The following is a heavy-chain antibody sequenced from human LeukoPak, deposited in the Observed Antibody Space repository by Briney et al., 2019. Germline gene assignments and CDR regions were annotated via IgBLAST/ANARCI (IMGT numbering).Heavy chain of an antibody. D-gene: IGHD3-10*01. CDR1: GFTFSDYG. CDR2: ISYDGGNK. J-gene: IGHJ6*02. Sequence: GGSLRLSCAASGFTFSDYGMHWVRQAPGKGLEWVALISYDGGNKFYADSVRDRFTISRDNSKNTLYLQMNSLRAEDTAVYYCAREVEYYYGSGSYTNGMDVWGQGTTVTVSS. V-gene: IGHV3-30*03. CDR3: AREVEYYYGSGSYTNGMDV.